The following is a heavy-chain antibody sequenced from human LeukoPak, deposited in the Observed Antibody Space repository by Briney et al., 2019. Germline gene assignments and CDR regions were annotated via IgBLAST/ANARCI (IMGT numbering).Heavy chain of an antibody. D-gene: IGHD6-19*01. CDR1: GFTFDDYA. Sequence: LRLSCAASGFTFDDYAMHWVRQAPGKGLEWVSGISWNSGSIAYGDSVKGRFTISRDNAKNSLYLQMNSLRAEDTAFYYCAKALESGWYTPYFDYWGQGTRVTVSS. CDR3: AKALESGWYTPYFDY. V-gene: IGHV3-9*01. J-gene: IGHJ4*02. CDR2: ISWNSGSI.